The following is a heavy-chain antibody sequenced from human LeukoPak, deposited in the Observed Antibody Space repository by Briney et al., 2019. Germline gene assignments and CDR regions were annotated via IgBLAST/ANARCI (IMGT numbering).Heavy chain of an antibody. V-gene: IGHV3-23*01. CDR3: AEDPYCSSTSCSTLLDY. D-gene: IGHD2-2*01. J-gene: IGHJ4*02. CDR1: GFTFSSYA. Sequence: PGGSLRLSCAASGFTFSSYAMSWVRQAPGKGLEWVSAISGSGGSTYYADSVKGRFTISRDNSKNTLYLQMNSLRAEDTAVYYCAEDPYCSSTSCSTLLDYWGQGTLVTVSS. CDR2: ISGSGGST.